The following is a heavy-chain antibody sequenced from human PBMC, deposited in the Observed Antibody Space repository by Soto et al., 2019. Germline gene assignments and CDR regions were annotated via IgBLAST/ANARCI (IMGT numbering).Heavy chain of an antibody. CDR1: GYTFTVYY. Sequence: ASVKGSFKASGYTFTVYYRHWVRQAPGQGLEWMGWINPKSGGTMYPQKFQGRVTMTWDTSISTAYMALTRLRSDDTAVYYCARDLAKGGGSAGFDYWGQGTLVTVSS. D-gene: IGHD1-26*01. J-gene: IGHJ4*02. V-gene: IGHV1-2*02. CDR3: ARDLAKGGGSAGFDY. CDR2: INPKSGGT.